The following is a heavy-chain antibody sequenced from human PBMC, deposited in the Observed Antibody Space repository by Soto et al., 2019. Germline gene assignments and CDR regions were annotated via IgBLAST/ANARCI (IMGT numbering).Heavy chain of an antibody. Sequence: QVLLQESGPGLVKPSQTLSLTCTVSGDSISRGGYYWNWLRQHPRKGLEWIGYIYHSGSTIYNPSLKRRVTISVDTSKNRLSLELSNVTAADTAVYYCARDGAGAYGLGWFDPWGQGILVTVSS. CDR3: ARDGAGAYGLGWFDP. CDR1: GDSISRGGYY. V-gene: IGHV4-31*03. D-gene: IGHD2-21*01. CDR2: IYHSGST. J-gene: IGHJ5*02.